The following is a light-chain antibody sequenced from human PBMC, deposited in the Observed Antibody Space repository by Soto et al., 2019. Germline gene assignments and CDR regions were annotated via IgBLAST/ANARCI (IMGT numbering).Light chain of an antibody. CDR3: QQYCSSPSFT. V-gene: IGKV3-20*01. CDR2: GAS. J-gene: IGKJ3*01. Sequence: EIVLTQSPGTLSLSPGERATLSCRASQSVSSSYLAWYQQKPGQAPRLLIYGASGRATGIPDRFSGSGSGADFTLAISRLEPEDLALDYCQQYCSSPSFTFGPGTKVDIK. CDR1: QSVSSSY.